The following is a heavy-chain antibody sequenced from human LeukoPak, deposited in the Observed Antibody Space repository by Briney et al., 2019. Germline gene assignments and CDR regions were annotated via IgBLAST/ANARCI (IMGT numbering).Heavy chain of an antibody. CDR1: GYTFTSYY. J-gene: IGHJ4*02. CDR2: INPNSGGT. D-gene: IGHD3-22*01. Sequence: ASVKVSCKASGYTFTSYYMHWVRQAPGQGLEWMGRINPNSGGTNYAQKFQGRVTMTRDTSISTAYMELSRLRSDDTAVYYCASLGYYDSSGYYFYWGQGTLVTVSS. CDR3: ASLGYYDSSGYYFY. V-gene: IGHV1-2*06.